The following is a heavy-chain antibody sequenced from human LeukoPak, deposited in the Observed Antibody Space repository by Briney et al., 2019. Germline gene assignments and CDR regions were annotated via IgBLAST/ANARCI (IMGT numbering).Heavy chain of an antibody. Sequence: ASVKVSCKASGYTFTGYYMHWVRQAPGQGLEWMGWINPNSGGTSYAQKFQGRVTMTRDTSISTAYMELSRLRSDDTAVYYCARDPLVVVVAATLDYWGQGTRVTVSS. V-gene: IGHV1-2*02. CDR3: ARDPLVVVVAATLDY. CDR1: GYTFTGYY. D-gene: IGHD2-15*01. J-gene: IGHJ4*02. CDR2: INPNSGGT.